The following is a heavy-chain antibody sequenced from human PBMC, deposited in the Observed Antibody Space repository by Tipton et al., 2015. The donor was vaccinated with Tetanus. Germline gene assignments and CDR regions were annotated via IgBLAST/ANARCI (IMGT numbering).Heavy chain of an antibody. CDR3: SAATGAH. CDR2: ISYDGRKI. Sequence: SLRLSCAASGFTFSDYALHWVRQAPGKGLDWVSVISYDGRKIYYADSVKGRFTISRDNSKNTLYLQMNGLRVEDTAVYYCSAATGAHWGQGTLVTVSS. J-gene: IGHJ1*01. D-gene: IGHD1-14*01. V-gene: IGHV3-30*04. CDR1: GFTFSDYA.